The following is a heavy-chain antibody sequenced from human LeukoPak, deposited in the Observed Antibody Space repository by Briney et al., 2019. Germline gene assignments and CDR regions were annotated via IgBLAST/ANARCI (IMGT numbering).Heavy chain of an antibody. Sequence: SETLSLTCAVYGGSFSGYYWSWIRQPPGKGLEWIGEINHSGSTNYNPSLKSRVTISVDTSKNQFSLKLSSVTAADTAVYYCARTLLNNDAFDIWGQGTMVTVSS. D-gene: IGHD1/OR15-1a*01. J-gene: IGHJ3*02. CDR3: ARTLLNNDAFDI. CDR2: INHSGST. V-gene: IGHV4-34*01. CDR1: GGSFSGYY.